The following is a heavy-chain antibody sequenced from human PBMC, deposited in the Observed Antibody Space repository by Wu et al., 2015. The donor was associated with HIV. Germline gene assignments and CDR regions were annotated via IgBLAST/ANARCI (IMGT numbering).Heavy chain of an antibody. Sequence: QVQLVQSEAEVKKPGSSVKVSCKGSGGTFSRNAISWVRQAPGQGLEWMGGIIPIFGTANYAQKFQGRVTITADESTSTAYMELSSLRSEDTAVYYCASYDSSGYYSFDYWGQGTLVTVSS. CDR3: ASYDSSGYYSFDY. J-gene: IGHJ4*02. D-gene: IGHD3-22*01. V-gene: IGHV1-69*12. CDR1: GGTFSRNA. CDR2: IIPIFGTA.